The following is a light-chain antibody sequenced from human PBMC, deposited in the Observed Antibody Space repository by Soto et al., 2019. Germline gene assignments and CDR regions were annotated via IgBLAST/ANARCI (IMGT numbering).Light chain of an antibody. CDR1: QTGNTNY. Sequence: EIVLTQSPGTLSLSPREQATLSCRASQTGNTNYLAWYQQKAGQAPRLLIYGTSSRATGIPDRFSGSGSGTDFTLTISRLEPEDFAVYYCQQYVSSPRTFGQGTKVEIK. CDR2: GTS. V-gene: IGKV3-20*01. CDR3: QQYVSSPRT. J-gene: IGKJ1*01.